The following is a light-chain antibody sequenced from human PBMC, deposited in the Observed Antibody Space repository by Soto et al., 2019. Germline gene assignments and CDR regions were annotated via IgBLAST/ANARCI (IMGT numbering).Light chain of an antibody. J-gene: IGLJ1*01. CDR2: DVS. Sequence: QSALAQPASVSGSPGQAITISCTGTSSDVGGYNYVSWYQHHQGKAPKLMIYDVSNRPSGVSNRFSGSKSGDTASLTISGLQAEDEADYYCSSYTSSSTEVFGTGTKVTVL. CDR1: SSDVGGYNY. V-gene: IGLV2-14*03. CDR3: SSYTSSSTEV.